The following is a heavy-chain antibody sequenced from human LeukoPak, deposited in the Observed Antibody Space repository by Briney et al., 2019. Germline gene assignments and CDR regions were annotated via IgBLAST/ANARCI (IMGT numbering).Heavy chain of an antibody. CDR2: INHSGSS. CDR3: ATDNSYGSGSYYT. Sequence: SETLSLTCAVYGGSFSGYYWSWIRQPPGKGLEWIGEINHSGSSNYNPSLKSRVTISVDTSKNQFSLKLSSVTAADTAVYYCATDNSYGSGSYYTWGQGTLVTVSS. D-gene: IGHD3-10*01. V-gene: IGHV4-34*01. J-gene: IGHJ4*02. CDR1: GGSFSGYY.